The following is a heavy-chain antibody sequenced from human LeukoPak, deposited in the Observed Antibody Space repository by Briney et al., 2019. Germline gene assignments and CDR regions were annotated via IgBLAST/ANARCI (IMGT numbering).Heavy chain of an antibody. CDR1: GGSISSYY. V-gene: IGHV4-59*08. CDR3: AGVMTTVTIIDY. D-gene: IGHD4-17*01. Sequence: SETLSLTCTVSGGSISSYYWSWIRQPPGKGLEWIGYIYYSGSTNYNPSLKSRVTISVDTSKNQFSLKLSSVTAADTAVYYCAGVMTTVTIIDYWGQGTLVTVSS. J-gene: IGHJ4*02. CDR2: IYYSGST.